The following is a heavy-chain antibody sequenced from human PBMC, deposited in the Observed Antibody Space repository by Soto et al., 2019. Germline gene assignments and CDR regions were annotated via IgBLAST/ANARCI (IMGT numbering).Heavy chain of an antibody. D-gene: IGHD6-19*01. CDR2: IIPIFGTA. V-gene: IGHV1-69*13. CDR3: ARDLGSGWYNY. CDR1: GGTFSSYA. Sequence: ASVKVSCKASGGTFSSYAISWVRQAPGQGLEWMGGIIPIFGTANYAQNFQGRVTIAADESTNTAYMELSSLRSEDTAVYYCARDLGSGWYNYWGQGTLVTVSS. J-gene: IGHJ4*02.